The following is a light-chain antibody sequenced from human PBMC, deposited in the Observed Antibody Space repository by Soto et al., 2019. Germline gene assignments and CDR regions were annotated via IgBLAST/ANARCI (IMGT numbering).Light chain of an antibody. Sequence: EIVLTQSPGTLSLSPGXRATLSCXXXQIVSSSYLAWYQQKPGQAPRLLIYGASSRATGIPDRFSGSGSGTDFTLTISRLEPEDFAVYYCQQYGSSPRTFGQGTKVDIK. J-gene: IGKJ1*01. CDR3: QQYGSSPRT. CDR1: QIVSSSY. CDR2: GAS. V-gene: IGKV3-20*01.